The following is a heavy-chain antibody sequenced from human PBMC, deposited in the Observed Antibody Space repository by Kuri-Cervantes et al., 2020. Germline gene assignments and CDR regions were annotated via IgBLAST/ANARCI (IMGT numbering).Heavy chain of an antibody. J-gene: IGHJ6*03. Sequence: ASVKVSCKASGYTFTSYYMHWVRQAPGQGLEWMGWMNPNSGNTGYAQKFQGRVTMTRNTSISTAYMELSSLRSEDTAVYYCARGWADFWSGYRPPYYYMDVWGKGTTVTVSS. CDR3: ARGWADFWSGYRPPYYYMDV. D-gene: IGHD3-3*01. V-gene: IGHV1-8*02. CDR1: GYTFTSYY. CDR2: MNPNSGNT.